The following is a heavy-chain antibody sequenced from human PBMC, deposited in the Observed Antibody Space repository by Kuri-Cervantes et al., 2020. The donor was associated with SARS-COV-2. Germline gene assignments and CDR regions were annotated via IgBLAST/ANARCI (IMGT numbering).Heavy chain of an antibody. CDR3: ARQGDGGFRAVAGTTEWGY. CDR1: GYSISSSYH. D-gene: IGHD6-19*01. J-gene: IGHJ4*02. V-gene: IGHV4-38-2*01. Sequence: SQTLSLTCAVSGYSISSSYHWGWIRQPPGKGLEWIGSIYYSGSTYYNPSLKSRVTISVDTSKNQFSLKLSSVTAADTAVYYCARQGDGGFRAVAGTTEWGYWGQGTLVTVSS. CDR2: IYYSGST.